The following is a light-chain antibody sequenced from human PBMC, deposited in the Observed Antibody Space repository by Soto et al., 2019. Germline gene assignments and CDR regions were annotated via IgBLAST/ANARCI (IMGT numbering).Light chain of an antibody. CDR1: SSDVGAYKY. CDR2: EVS. V-gene: IGLV2-14*01. J-gene: IGLJ3*02. Sequence: QSALTQPASVSGSPGQSITISCTGTSSDVGAYKYVSWYQQHPGKAPKLMIYEVSSRPSGVSNRSSGSKSGNTASLTISGLQAEDEADYYCSSHTSRSTRVFGGGTKLTVL. CDR3: SSHTSRSTRV.